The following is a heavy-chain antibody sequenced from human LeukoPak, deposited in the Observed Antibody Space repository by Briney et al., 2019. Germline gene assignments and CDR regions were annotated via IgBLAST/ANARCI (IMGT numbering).Heavy chain of an antibody. CDR1: SGSISTSNYY. Sequence: SETLSLTCTVSSGSISTSNYYWGWVRQPPGKALEWIGNIFYSGSTYYSPSLKSRVTISLDTSKNQLSLKLTSVLAADTAVYYCARGKDYYDTSGYPTFHYWGQGTLVTVSS. J-gene: IGHJ4*02. D-gene: IGHD3-22*01. CDR3: ARGKDYYDTSGYPTFHY. CDR2: IFYSGST. V-gene: IGHV4-39*07.